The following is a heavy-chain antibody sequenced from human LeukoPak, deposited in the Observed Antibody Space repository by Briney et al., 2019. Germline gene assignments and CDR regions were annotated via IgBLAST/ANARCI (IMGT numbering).Heavy chain of an antibody. Sequence: GGSLRLSCAASGFTFSSYSINWVRQAPGKGLQWVSFIRSSSGYIYYADSVKGRFTISRDNAKSSLYLQMNSLRAEDTAVYYRARGNGDGGYYFDYWGQGTLVTVSS. CDR1: GFTFSSYS. CDR3: ARGNGDGGYYFDY. J-gene: IGHJ4*02. D-gene: IGHD5-24*01. CDR2: IRSSSGYI. V-gene: IGHV3-21*01.